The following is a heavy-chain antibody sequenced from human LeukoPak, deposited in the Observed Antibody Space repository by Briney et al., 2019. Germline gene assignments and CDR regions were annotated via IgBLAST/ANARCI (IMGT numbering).Heavy chain of an antibody. D-gene: IGHD6-13*01. CDR2: ISGDGGST. CDR1: GFTFDDYA. Sequence: GGSLRLSCAASGFTFDDYAMHWVRQAPGKGLEWVPLISGDGGSTYSANSVKGRFTISRDNSKNSLYLQMNSLRTEDTALYYCAKDIDSSWYAEYFQHWGQGTLVTVSS. J-gene: IGHJ1*01. V-gene: IGHV3-43*02. CDR3: AKDIDSSWYAEYFQH.